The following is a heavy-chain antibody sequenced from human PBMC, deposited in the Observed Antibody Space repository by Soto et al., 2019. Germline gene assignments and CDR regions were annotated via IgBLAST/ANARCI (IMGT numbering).Heavy chain of an antibody. V-gene: IGHV3-30*04. Sequence: PGGSLRLSCAVSGFIFKNYALNWVRQAPGKGLEWVASITRDGYNKYYADSVRGRFTISRDNAKNSLYLQMNSLRDEDTAVYYCARRGIAVAGLDYWGQGTLVTVSS. J-gene: IGHJ4*02. CDR2: ITRDGYNK. CDR3: ARRGIAVAGLDY. CDR1: GFIFKNYA. D-gene: IGHD6-19*01.